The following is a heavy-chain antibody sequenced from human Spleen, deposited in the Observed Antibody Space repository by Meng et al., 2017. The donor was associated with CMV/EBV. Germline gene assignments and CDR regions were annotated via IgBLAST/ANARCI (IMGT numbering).Heavy chain of an antibody. CDR3: ARDDHVGGHDY. D-gene: IGHD1-26*01. CDR2: IYYSGST. CDR1: GGSVSSGSHY. V-gene: IGHV4-61*01. Sequence: SETLSLTCTVSGGSVSSGSHYWSWIRQPPGKGLEWIGYIYYSGSTNYNPSLKSRVTMSVDTSKNQFSLKLSSVTAADTAMYYCARDDHVGGHDYWGQGTLVTVSS. J-gene: IGHJ4*02.